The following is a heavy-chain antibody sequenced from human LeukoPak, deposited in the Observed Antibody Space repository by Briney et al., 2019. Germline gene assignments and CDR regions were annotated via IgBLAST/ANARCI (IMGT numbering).Heavy chain of an antibody. J-gene: IGHJ4*02. Sequence: ASVKVSCKASGYTFTRYYMHWVRQAPGQGLEWMGIINPSGGSTSYAQKFQGRVTMTRDTSTSTVYMELSSLRSEDTAVYYCARDCVPTQNYYDSIGYHYDYWGQGTLVTVSS. CDR1: GYTFTRYY. CDR2: INPSGGST. D-gene: IGHD3-22*01. V-gene: IGHV1-46*01. CDR3: ARDCVPTQNYYDSIGYHYDY.